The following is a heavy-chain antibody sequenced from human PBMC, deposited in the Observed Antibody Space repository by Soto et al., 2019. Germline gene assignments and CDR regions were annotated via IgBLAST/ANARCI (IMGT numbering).Heavy chain of an antibody. CDR2: ITPTLGTT. Sequence: SVKVSCKASGATFSGSAFSWVRQAPGQGLEWMGGITPTLGTTNYAQHLQGRVTITADESTATSFMELTSLTSADTAVYYCARGSTTGATIEGFDYWGQGTLVTVSS. D-gene: IGHD1-1*01. CDR1: GATFSGSA. V-gene: IGHV1-69*13. CDR3: ARGSTTGATIEGFDY. J-gene: IGHJ4*02.